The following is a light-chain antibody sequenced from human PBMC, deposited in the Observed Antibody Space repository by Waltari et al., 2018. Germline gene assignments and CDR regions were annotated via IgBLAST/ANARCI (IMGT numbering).Light chain of an antibody. Sequence: DIVMTQSPATLSVSPGDAATLSCRASQSVSSKLAWYQLKPGQAPRLLIYGAFTRATAIPARVSGSVSGTEFILTISSMQSEDFAVYYCQQYNNWPPWTFGQGTKVEIK. CDR1: QSVSSK. J-gene: IGKJ1*01. V-gene: IGKV3-15*01. CDR2: GAF. CDR3: QQYNNWPPWT.